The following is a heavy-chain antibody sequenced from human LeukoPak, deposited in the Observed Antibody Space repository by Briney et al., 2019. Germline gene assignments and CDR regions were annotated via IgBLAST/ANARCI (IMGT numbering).Heavy chain of an antibody. CDR2: IYYSGST. CDR1: GGSISSGDYY. CDR3: ARGVTSLYHFDY. D-gene: IGHD1-1*01. J-gene: IGHJ4*02. Sequence: SETLSLTCTVSGGSISSGDYYWSWIRQPPGKGLEWIGYIYYSGSTYYNPSLKSRVTISVDTSKNQFSLKLSSVTAADTAVYYCARGVTSLYHFDYWGQGTLVTVSS. V-gene: IGHV4-30-4*01.